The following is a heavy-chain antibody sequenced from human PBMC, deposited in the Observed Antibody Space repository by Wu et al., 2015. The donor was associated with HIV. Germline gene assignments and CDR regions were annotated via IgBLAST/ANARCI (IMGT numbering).Heavy chain of an antibody. CDR3: ARDTTTWGSFDP. V-gene: IGHV1-2*02. CDR2: ITPQSGST. D-gene: IGHD3-16*01. J-gene: IGHJ5*02. CDR1: EYTFTAYY. Sequence: QVYLAQSGAEVKKPGASVKVSCRASEYTFTAYYLHWIRQAPGQRFEWMGYITPQSGSTLYSQKFRDRVSLTRGTSISTAYMELSRLRSDDTAVYYCARDTTTWGSFDPWGQGTLVTVSS.